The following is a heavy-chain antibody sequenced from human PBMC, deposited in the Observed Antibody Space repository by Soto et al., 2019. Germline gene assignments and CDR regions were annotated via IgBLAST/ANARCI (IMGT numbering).Heavy chain of an antibody. V-gene: IGHV1-18*01. CDR1: GFTFSTYG. CDR3: ASHSFTMVRGIIGSPVDI. CDR2: IFVSNGST. J-gene: IGHJ3*02. Sequence: QVLLVQSGAEVKKPGASVRVSCKASGFTFSTYGISWVRQAPGQGLEWMGRIFVSNGSTHYAQNYQGRLTMTTERSTSIAYMELRSLRSDATAVYYCASHSFTMVRGIIGSPVDIWGQGTMITVSS. D-gene: IGHD3-10*01.